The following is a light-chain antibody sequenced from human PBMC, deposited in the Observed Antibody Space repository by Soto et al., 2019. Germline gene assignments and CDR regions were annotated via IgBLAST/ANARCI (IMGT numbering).Light chain of an antibody. CDR3: QQRSNWLT. Sequence: EIVLTQSPATLCLSPGERATLSCRASQSVSSYLAWYQQKPGQAPRLLIYDASNRATGIPARFSGSGSGTDFTLTISSLEPEDFAVYYCQQRSNWLTFGGGTKV. J-gene: IGKJ4*01. CDR2: DAS. CDR1: QSVSSY. V-gene: IGKV3-11*01.